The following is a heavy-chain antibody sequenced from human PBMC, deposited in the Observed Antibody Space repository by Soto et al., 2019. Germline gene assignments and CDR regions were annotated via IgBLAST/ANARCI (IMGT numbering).Heavy chain of an antibody. CDR2: IIPIFGTA. CDR1: GGTFSSYA. Sequence: QVQLVQSGAEVKKPGSSVKVSCKASGGTFSSYAISWVRQAPGQGLAWMGGIIPIFGTANYAQKFQGRVTITADESTSTAYMELSSLRSEDTAVYYCARPDIVATIDYYYYGMDVWGQGTTVTVSS. V-gene: IGHV1-69*01. CDR3: ARPDIVATIDYYYYGMDV. J-gene: IGHJ6*02. D-gene: IGHD5-12*01.